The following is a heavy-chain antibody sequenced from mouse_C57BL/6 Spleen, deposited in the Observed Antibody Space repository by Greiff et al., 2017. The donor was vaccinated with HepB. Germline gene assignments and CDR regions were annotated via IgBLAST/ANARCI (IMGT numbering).Heavy chain of an antibody. V-gene: IGHV1-84*01. CDR1: GYTFTDYY. Sequence: QVQLKESGPELVKPGASVKISCKASGYTFTDYYINWVKQRPGQGLEWIGWIYPGSGNTKYNEKFKGKATLTVDTSSSTAYMQLSSLTSEDSAVYFCARDKASRSSGPYYFDYWGQGTTLTVSS. CDR2: IYPGSGNT. J-gene: IGHJ2*01. D-gene: IGHD3-2*02. CDR3: ARDKASRSSGPYYFDY.